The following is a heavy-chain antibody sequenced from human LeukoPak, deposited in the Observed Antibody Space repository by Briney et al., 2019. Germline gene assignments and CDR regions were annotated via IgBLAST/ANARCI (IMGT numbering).Heavy chain of an antibody. Sequence: PSETLSLTCTVSGGSISSYYWSWIRQPPGKGLEWIGYIYYSGSTNYNPSLKSRVTISVDTSKNQFSLKLSSVTAADTAVYYCAREARGEVSSSWFAYYYYYYMDVWGKGTTVTVSS. J-gene: IGHJ6*03. CDR3: AREARGEVSSSWFAYYYYYYMDV. CDR2: IYYSGST. D-gene: IGHD6-13*01. CDR1: GGSISSYY. V-gene: IGHV4-59*01.